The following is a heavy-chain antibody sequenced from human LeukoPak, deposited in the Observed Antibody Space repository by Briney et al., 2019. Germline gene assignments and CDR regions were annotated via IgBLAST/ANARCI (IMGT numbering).Heavy chain of an antibody. V-gene: IGHV6-1*01. CDR1: GDRVSSNSTG. CDR2: TYYRSKRHN. CDR3: AREYSSSGLAFDY. J-gene: IGHJ4*02. D-gene: IGHD6-19*01. Sequence: SQTPSLTCAISGDRVSSNSTGWNWIRQSPSRGLEWLGRTYYRSKRHNDYAGSVKSRITINPDTSKNQFSLQVNSVTPEDTAVYYCAREYSSSGLAFDYWGQGTLVTVSS.